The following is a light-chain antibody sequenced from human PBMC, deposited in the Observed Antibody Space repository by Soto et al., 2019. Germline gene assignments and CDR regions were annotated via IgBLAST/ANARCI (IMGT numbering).Light chain of an antibody. Sequence: DIQMTQSPSSLSVSVGDRVTITCRARQGISNFLSWYQQKPGKVPKLLISAASTLQSGVPSRFSGSGSGTDFNLTITSLQPEDVATYYCQKYSSVITFGQGTRLEI. J-gene: IGKJ5*01. V-gene: IGKV1-27*01. CDR2: AAS. CDR3: QKYSSVIT. CDR1: QGISNF.